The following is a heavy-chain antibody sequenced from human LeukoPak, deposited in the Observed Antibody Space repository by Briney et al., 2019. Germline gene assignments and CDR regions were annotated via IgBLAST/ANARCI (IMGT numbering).Heavy chain of an antibody. CDR2: ISSDGGQT. V-gene: IGHV3-30*01. D-gene: IGHD1-1*01. CDR3: ARDTGRTTGAPYTLKY. J-gene: IGHJ4*02. Sequence: GGSLRLSCAASGFSFGSYALHWVRQAPDKGLEWVAIISSDGGQTSYSDSVRGRFTISRDNSKNTIYLQVNSLRTEDTAVYYCARDTGRTTGAPYTLKYWGQGTLVTVSS. CDR1: GFSFGSYA.